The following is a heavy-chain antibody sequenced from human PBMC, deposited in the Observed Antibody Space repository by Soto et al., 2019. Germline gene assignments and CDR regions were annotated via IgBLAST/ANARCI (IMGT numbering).Heavy chain of an antibody. CDR2: TSPHNGKA. Sequence: QVQLVQSGVEVKKPGASVKVSCKASGYALSNYGISWLRQAPGQGLEGMGGTSPHNGKANYAQKFQGRVTMTTDTSTAYMELRRLRSDDTAVYYCAKQRGYDYLWGSFRTFDSWGQGTLVTVSS. CDR1: GYALSNYG. J-gene: IGHJ4*02. D-gene: IGHD3-16*02. V-gene: IGHV1-18*04. CDR3: AKQRGYDYLWGSFRTFDS.